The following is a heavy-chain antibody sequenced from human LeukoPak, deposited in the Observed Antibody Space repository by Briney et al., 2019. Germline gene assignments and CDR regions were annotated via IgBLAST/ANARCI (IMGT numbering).Heavy chain of an antibody. J-gene: IGHJ4*02. CDR2: IWYDGSNK. V-gene: IGHV3-33*01. CDR1: GFTFSNYD. CDR3: ASIFYGGYVY. Sequence: GGSLRLSCAASGFTFSNYDMHWVRLAPGKGLEWVAVIWYDGSNKYYADSVKGRFTISRDNSKNTLYLQMNSLRAEDTAVYYCASIFYGGYVYWGQGTLVTVSS. D-gene: IGHD5-12*01.